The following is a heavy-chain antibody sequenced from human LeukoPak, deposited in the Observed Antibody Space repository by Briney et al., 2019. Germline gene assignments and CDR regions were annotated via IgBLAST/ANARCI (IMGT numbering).Heavy chain of an antibody. CDR3: ARGGISIFGVVIYMDV. CDR1: GFIFDDYG. V-gene: IGHV3-20*04. J-gene: IGHJ6*03. CDR2: NNWNGGST. Sequence: PGGSLRLSCAASGFIFDDYGMSWVRHATGMGLEWVAGNNWNGGSTGYAGSVKGRFTISRDNAKNSLSLQMNSLRVEDTALYYCARGGISIFGVVIYMDVWGKGTTVTVSS. D-gene: IGHD3-3*01.